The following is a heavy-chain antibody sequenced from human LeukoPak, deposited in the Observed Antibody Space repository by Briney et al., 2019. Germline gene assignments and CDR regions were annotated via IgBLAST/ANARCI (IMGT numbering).Heavy chain of an antibody. CDR1: GGTFSSYA. CDR2: IIPIFGTA. CDR3: ARSYYDSSGFSL. Sequence: ASVKVSCKASGGTFSSYAISWVRQAPGQGLEWMGGIIPIFGTANYAQKFQGRVTITTDESTSTAYMELSSLRSEDTAVYYCARSYYDSSGFSLWGEGTLVTVSS. J-gene: IGHJ4*02. V-gene: IGHV1-69*05. D-gene: IGHD3-22*01.